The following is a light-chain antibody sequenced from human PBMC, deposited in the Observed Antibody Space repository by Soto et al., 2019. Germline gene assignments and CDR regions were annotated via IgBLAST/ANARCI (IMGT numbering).Light chain of an antibody. V-gene: IGKV1-27*01. Sequence: DIQMTQSPSSLSASVGDRVTITCRANQGISNYLAWYQQKPGKVPKLLIYAASTLQSGVPSRFSGSGSGTDFTLTISSLQTEDVATNYCQKYNGAPLTFGQGTKVEIE. J-gene: IGKJ1*01. CDR1: QGISNY. CDR2: AAS. CDR3: QKYNGAPLT.